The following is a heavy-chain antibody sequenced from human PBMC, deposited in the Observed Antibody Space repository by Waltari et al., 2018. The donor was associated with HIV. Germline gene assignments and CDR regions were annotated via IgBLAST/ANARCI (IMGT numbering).Heavy chain of an antibody. V-gene: IGHV3-23*01. D-gene: IGHD1-1*01. Sequence: EVQLLQSGGDLVPPGGSLRLSCAASGFPFSNYAMNWVRQAPGKGLEWVSSISGGGGTTYYAGSVKGRFTVSRDNSKNTLYLQMNSLRVEDTAMYYCTKDQTGAADSWGQGTQVTVPS. J-gene: IGHJ5*02. CDR1: GFPFSNYA. CDR3: TKDQTGAADS. CDR2: ISGGGGTT.